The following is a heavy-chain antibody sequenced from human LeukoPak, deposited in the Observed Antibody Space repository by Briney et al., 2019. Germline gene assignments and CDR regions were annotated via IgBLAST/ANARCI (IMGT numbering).Heavy chain of an antibody. V-gene: IGHV3-23*01. CDR2: ISGSGGST. Sequence: PGGSLRLSCAASGFTFSSYSMNWVRQAPGKGLEWVSAISGSGGSTYYADSVKGRFTISRDNSKNTLYLQMNSLRAEDTAVYYCAKVRSPAVAALSFDYWGQGTLVTVSS. J-gene: IGHJ4*02. CDR1: GFTFSSYS. D-gene: IGHD2-15*01. CDR3: AKVRSPAVAALSFDY.